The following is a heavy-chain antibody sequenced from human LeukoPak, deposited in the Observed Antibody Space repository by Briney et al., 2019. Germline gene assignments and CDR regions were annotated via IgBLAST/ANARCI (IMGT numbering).Heavy chain of an antibody. J-gene: IGHJ4*02. CDR3: ARDRPASPFDY. Sequence: PSETLSLTCTVSGGSISSGGYYWSWIRQPPGKGLEWIGYIYHSGSTYYNPSLKSRVTISVDRSKNQFSLKLSSVTAADTAVYYCARDRPASPFDYWGQGTLVTVSS. CDR1: GGSISSGGYY. CDR2: IYHSGST. V-gene: IGHV4-30-2*01.